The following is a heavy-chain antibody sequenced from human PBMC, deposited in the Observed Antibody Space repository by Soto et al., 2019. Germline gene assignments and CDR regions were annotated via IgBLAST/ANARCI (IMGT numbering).Heavy chain of an antibody. CDR3: GTGGGGGGY. D-gene: IGHD3-16*01. CDR1: GFTVSNNY. J-gene: IGHJ4*02. V-gene: IGHV3-53*01. Sequence: EVQLVESGGGLIQPGGSLRLSCAVSGFTVSNNYMSWVRQAPGKGLEGVSVIYSGGYTAYGDSVKGRFTISRDNSKNNLSLQMKSRGAADRAGYYGGTGGGGGGYWGQGTLVTVSS. CDR2: IYSGGYT.